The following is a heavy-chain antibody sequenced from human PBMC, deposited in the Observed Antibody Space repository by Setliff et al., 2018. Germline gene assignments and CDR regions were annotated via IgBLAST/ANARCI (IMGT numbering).Heavy chain of an antibody. V-gene: IGHV3-7*01. Sequence: GGSLRLSCVASGFTFSRYWMSWVRQAPGKGLEWVANIKEDGSEKYYVDSVKGRFTIYRDNSKNTLYLQMNSLRAEDTAVYYCARDYTYYDFWSGPSSDAFDIWGQGTMVTVSS. J-gene: IGHJ3*02. CDR1: GFTFSRYW. CDR2: IKEDGSEK. CDR3: ARDYTYYDFWSGPSSDAFDI. D-gene: IGHD3-3*01.